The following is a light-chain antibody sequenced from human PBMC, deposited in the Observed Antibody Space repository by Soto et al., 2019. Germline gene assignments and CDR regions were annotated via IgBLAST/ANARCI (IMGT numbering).Light chain of an antibody. J-gene: IGKJ1*01. V-gene: IGKV1D-16*01. CDR1: QGISTW. CDR3: QQYNRYPRT. Sequence: DLQMTQFPSSLSASVGDRVNITCRASQGISTWLAWYQQKPERAPKSLIYAASRLQSGVPPRFSGSGSETDFTLTISSLQPEDFATYYCQQYNRYPRTFAQGTKVEIK. CDR2: AAS.